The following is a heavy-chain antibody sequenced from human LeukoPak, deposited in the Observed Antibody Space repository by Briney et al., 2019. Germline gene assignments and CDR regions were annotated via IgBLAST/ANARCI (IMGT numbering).Heavy chain of an antibody. V-gene: IGHV3-53*01. CDR3: ARSKGGSSGSRIFDY. D-gene: IGHD6-19*01. CDR2: IYSAGST. CDR1: GFTVSSYY. J-gene: IGHJ4*02. Sequence: PGGSLSLSCAASGFTVSSYYMNWVRQAPGKGPECVSVIYSAGSTYYADSVKGRFTISRDNSKNTLYLQMNSLRVEDTAVYYCARSKGGSSGSRIFDYWGQGTLVTVSS.